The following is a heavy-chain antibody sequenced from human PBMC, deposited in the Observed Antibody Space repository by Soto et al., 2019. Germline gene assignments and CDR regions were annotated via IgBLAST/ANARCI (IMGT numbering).Heavy chain of an antibody. CDR1: GFTFSSYG. D-gene: IGHD5-12*01. CDR2: IWYDGSNK. V-gene: IGHV3-33*08. CDR3: ARELYSGYDFFAFSY. Sequence: GGSLRLSCAASGFTFSSYGMHWVRQAPGKGLEWVAVIWYDGSNKYYADSVKGRFTISRDNSKNTLYLQMNSLRAEDTAVYYCARELYSGYDFFAFSYWGQGTLVTVSS. J-gene: IGHJ4*02.